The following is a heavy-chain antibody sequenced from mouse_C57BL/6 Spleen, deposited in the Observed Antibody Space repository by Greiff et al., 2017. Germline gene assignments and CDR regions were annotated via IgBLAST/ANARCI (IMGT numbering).Heavy chain of an antibody. J-gene: IGHJ2*01. Sequence: GGGLVQPKGSLKLSCAASGFTFNTYAMHWVRQAPGKGLEWVARIRSKSSNYATYYADSVKDRFTISRDESQSMLYLQMNNLKTEDTAMYYCVREGDYYGSSYNYFDYWGQGTTLTVSS. CDR3: VREGDYYGSSYNYFDY. CDR1: GFTFNTYA. CDR2: IRSKSSNYAT. V-gene: IGHV10-3*01. D-gene: IGHD1-1*01.